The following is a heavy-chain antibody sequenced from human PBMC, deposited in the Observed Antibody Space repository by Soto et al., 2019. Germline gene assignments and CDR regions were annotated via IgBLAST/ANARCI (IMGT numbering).Heavy chain of an antibody. J-gene: IGHJ4*02. CDR3: ARQVRGFGLLPLGYYFDY. Sequence: QLQLQESGPGLVKPSETLSLTCTVSGGSISSSSYYWGWIRQPPGKGLEWIGSIYYSGSTYYNPSLKSRVTISVDTSKNQFSLKLSSVTAADTAVYYCARQVRGFGLLPLGYYFDYWGQGTLVTVSS. CDR2: IYYSGST. CDR1: GGSISSSSYY. V-gene: IGHV4-39*01. D-gene: IGHD3-10*01.